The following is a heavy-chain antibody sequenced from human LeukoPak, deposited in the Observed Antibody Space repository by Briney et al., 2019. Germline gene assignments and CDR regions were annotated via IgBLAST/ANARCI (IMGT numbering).Heavy chain of an antibody. D-gene: IGHD5-18*01. CDR1: GFTFSSYA. V-gene: IGHV3-23*01. J-gene: IGHJ4*02. CDR2: ISGSGGST. CDR3: ARRATTERGHSYGLDY. Sequence: PGGSLRLSCAASGFTFSSYAMSWVRKAPGKGLEWVSAISGSGGSTYYADSVTGRFTISRDNAKNSLYLQMNSLRAEDTAVYYCARRATTERGHSYGLDYWGQGTLVTVSS.